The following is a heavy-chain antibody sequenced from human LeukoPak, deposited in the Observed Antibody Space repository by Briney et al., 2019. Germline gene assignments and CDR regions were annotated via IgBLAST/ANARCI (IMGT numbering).Heavy chain of an antibody. Sequence: SETLSLTCTVSGGSISSYYWSWIRQPPGKGLEWIGYIYYSGSTNYNPSLKSRVTISVDTSKNQFSLKLSSVTAADTAVYYCARILVGATVYYYYGMDVWGQGTTVTVSS. D-gene: IGHD1-26*01. CDR3: ARILVGATVYYYYGMDV. J-gene: IGHJ6*02. CDR1: GGSISSYY. V-gene: IGHV4-59*08. CDR2: IYYSGST.